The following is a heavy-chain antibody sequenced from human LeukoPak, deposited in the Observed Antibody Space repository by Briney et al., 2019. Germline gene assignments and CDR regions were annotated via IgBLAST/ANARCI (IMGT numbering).Heavy chain of an antibody. J-gene: IGHJ5*02. CDR2: VYYTGTT. D-gene: IGHD3-22*01. CDR3: ARDRRYYDTTDSPLGWFDP. V-gene: IGHV4-59*11. Sequence: PSETLSLTCSVSGDSIISQYWSWIRQPPGKGLEWIGYVYYTGTTNYNPSLKSRVTISVDTSKNQFSLKLSSVTAADTAVYYCARDRRYYDTTDSPLGWFDPWGQGTLVTVSS. CDR1: GDSIISQY.